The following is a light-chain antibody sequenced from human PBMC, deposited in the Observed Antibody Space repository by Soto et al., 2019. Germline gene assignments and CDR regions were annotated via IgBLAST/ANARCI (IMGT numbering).Light chain of an antibody. CDR3: QQYDSSPRT. V-gene: IGKV3-20*01. Sequence: EIVLTQSRRTLSLSPGERAILSCRASQSVSSSYLAWYQQKPGQAPSLLIYGASSRATGIPDRFSGSGSGTDFTLTISRLEPEDFAAYYGQQYDSSPRTFGQGTKVEI. J-gene: IGKJ1*01. CDR1: QSVSSSY. CDR2: GAS.